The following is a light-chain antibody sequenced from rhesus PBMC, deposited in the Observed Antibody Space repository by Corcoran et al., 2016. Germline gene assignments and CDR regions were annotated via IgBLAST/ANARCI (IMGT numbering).Light chain of an antibody. Sequence: DIQMSQSPSSLSASVGDRVTITCRASQGISSYLNWYQQKPGKAPKLLIYYANSLESGVPSRFRGSGAVIECTLTISSLQPEDFATYYCQQGNSNPYSFGQGTKVEIK. J-gene: IGKJ2*01. CDR1: QGISSY. CDR2: YAN. CDR3: QQGNSNPYS. V-gene: IGKV1-32*02.